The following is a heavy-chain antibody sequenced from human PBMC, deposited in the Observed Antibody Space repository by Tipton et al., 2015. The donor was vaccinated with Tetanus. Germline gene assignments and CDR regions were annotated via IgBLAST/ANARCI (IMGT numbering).Heavy chain of an antibody. Sequence: GSLRLSCAASGFTFDDYAMSWVRQAPGKGLEWVSGINWNGGTTGYGDSVKGRFTISRDNAKNSLYLQMDSLRAGDTALYYCVKEERSGWVNWYFDLWGRGTLVTVSS. CDR3: VKEERSGWVNWYFDL. V-gene: IGHV3-20*04. CDR1: GFTFDDYA. CDR2: INWNGGTT. D-gene: IGHD6-19*01. J-gene: IGHJ2*01.